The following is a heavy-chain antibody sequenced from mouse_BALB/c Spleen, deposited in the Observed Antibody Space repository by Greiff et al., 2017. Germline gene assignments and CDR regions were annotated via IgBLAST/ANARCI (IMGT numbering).Heavy chain of an antibody. V-gene: IGHV5-6-5*01. CDR2: ISSGGST. D-gene: IGHD2-3*01. CDR3: SRGFSLYDGYYPFAY. CDR1: GFTFSSYA. Sequence: DVKLVESGGGLVKPGGSLKLSCAASGFTFSSYAMSWVRQTPEKRLEWVASISSGGSTYYPDSVKGRFTISRDNARNILYLQISSLRSEDTAMYYCSRGFSLYDGYYPFAYWGQGTLVTVSA. J-gene: IGHJ3*01.